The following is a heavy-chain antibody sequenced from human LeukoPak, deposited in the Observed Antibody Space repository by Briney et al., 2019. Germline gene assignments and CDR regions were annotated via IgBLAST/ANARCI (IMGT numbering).Heavy chain of an antibody. J-gene: IGHJ6*03. CDR1: GYTFTGYY. V-gene: IGHV7-4-1*02. CDR3: ASSTYYDFWSGYYLPAYYYYMDV. D-gene: IGHD3-3*01. Sequence: ASVKVSCKASGYTFTGYYMHWVRQAPGQGLEWMGWINTNTGNPTYAQGFTGRFVFSLDTSVSTAYLQISSLKAEDTAVYYCASSTYYDFWSGYYLPAYYYYMDVWGKGTTVTISS. CDR2: INTNTGNP.